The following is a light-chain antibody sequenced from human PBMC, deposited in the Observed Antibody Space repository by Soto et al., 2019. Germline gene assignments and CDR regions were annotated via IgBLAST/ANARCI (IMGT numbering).Light chain of an antibody. CDR1: QSVRNSY. CDR2: GVS. J-gene: IGKJ2*01. CDR3: QQYGSSPYT. V-gene: IGKV3-20*01. Sequence: EILLTQSPGTLSLSPGERATLSCRASQSVRNSYLAWYQQKPGQAPRLLIYGVSGRATGIPDRFSGSGSGTDFTLTISTLEPEDFAVYYCQQYGSSPYTFGQGTKLEI.